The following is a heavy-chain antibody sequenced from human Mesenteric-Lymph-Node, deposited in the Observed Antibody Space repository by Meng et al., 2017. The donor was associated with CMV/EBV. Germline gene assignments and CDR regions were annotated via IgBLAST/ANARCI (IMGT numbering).Heavy chain of an antibody. Sequence: GGSLRLSCAASGFSFRSYDMSWVRQAPGKGLEWVSTISDSGGSAYYADSVKGRFTISRDNAKNSLYLQMNSLRAEDTAVYYCATPGGTTVTSFDIWGQGTMVTVSS. CDR2: ISDSGGSA. D-gene: IGHD4-11*01. V-gene: IGHV3-23*01. J-gene: IGHJ3*02. CDR3: ATPGGTTVTSFDI. CDR1: GFSFRSYD.